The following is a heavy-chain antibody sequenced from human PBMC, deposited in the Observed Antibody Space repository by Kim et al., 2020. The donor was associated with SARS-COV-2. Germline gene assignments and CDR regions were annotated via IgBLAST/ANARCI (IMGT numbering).Heavy chain of an antibody. CDR2: IYYNGNT. CDR1: GGSISSYF. V-gene: IGHV4-59*01. Sequence: SETLSLTCTVSGGSISSYFWSWIRQPPGKGLEWIGYIYYNGNTNYNPSLKSRVTISVDTSKNQFSLKLSSVTAADTAVYYCARVADGGFLTGYPYNWLDPWGQGTLVTVSS. J-gene: IGHJ5*02. CDR3: ARVADGGFLTGYPYNWLDP. D-gene: IGHD3-9*01.